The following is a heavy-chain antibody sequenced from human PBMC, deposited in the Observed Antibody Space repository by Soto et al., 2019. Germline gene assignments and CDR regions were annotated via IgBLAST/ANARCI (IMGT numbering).Heavy chain of an antibody. CDR3: AREPNYFDY. CDR1: GYTFSSYG. J-gene: IGHJ4*02. Sequence: QVQLVQSGAEMKKPGASVKVSCKASGYTFSSYGISWVRQAPGQGLEWMGWISAYNGNTKYAQKFQGRVTMTTDTSTRTAYMELRSLRSDATAVYYCAREPNYFDYWGQGTLVTVSS. CDR2: ISAYNGNT. V-gene: IGHV1-18*01.